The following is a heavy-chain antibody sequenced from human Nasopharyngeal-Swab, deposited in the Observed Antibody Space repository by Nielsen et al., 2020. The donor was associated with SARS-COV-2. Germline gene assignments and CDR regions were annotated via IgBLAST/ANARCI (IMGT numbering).Heavy chain of an antibody. V-gene: IGHV4-61*01. D-gene: IGHD3-22*01. CDR1: GGSVSCGSYY. Sequence: PEPLSLTCIASGGSVSCGSYYWSWIRQPPGKGLEWIGYIYSSGSTNYNPSLKSRVTISVDTSKNQFSLKLSSVTAADTAVYYCARQPDTMIAVTPDAFDIWGQGTMVTGSS. J-gene: IGHJ3*02. CDR3: ARQPDTMIAVTPDAFDI. CDR2: IYSSGST.